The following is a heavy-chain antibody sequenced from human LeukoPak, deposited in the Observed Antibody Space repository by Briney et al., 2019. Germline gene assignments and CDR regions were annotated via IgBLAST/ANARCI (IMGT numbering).Heavy chain of an antibody. D-gene: IGHD2-2*01. V-gene: IGHV2-5*02. J-gene: IGHJ5*02. CDR1: GFSLSTRGVG. CDR2: IYWDDDK. CDR3: AQGQPPASTFDP. Sequence: VSGPTLVKPTQTLTLTCTFSGFSLSTRGVGVGWIRQPPGKALEWLALIYWDDDKRYSPSLKSRLTITKDTSKNQVVLTMTNMDPVDTATYYCAQGQPPASTFDPWGQGTLVTVSS.